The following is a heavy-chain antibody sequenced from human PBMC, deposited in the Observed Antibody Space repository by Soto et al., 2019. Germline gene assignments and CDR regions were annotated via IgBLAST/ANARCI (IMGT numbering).Heavy chain of an antibody. CDR3: ARIFADYGDLLGGYYFDY. J-gene: IGHJ4*02. Sequence: PSETLSVTCTVSGGSISSSSYYWGWIRQPPGKGLEWIGSIYYSGSAYYNPSLKSRVTISVDTSKNQFSLKLSSVTAADTAVYYCARIFADYGDLLGGYYFDYWGQGTLVTVSS. V-gene: IGHV4-39*01. CDR2: IYYSGSA. D-gene: IGHD4-17*01. CDR1: GGSISSSSYY.